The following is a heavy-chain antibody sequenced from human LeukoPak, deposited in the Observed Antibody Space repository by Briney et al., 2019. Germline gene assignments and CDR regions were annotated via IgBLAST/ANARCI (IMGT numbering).Heavy chain of an antibody. CDR2: ISWDGGST. V-gene: IGHV3-43*01. CDR1: GFTFDDYT. D-gene: IGHD4-11*01. J-gene: IGHJ4*02. CDR3: AKDITPSSKSCYFDY. Sequence: QSGGSLRLSCAASGFTFDDYTMHWVRQAPGKGLEWVSLISWDGGSTYYADSVKGRFTISRDNSKNSLYLQMNSLRTEDTALYYCAKDITPSSKSCYFDYWGQGTLVTVSS.